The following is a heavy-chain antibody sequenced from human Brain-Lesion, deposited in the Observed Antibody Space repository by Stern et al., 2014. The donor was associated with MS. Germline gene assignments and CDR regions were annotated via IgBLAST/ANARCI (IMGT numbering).Heavy chain of an antibody. J-gene: IGHJ6*02. D-gene: IGHD2-15*01. CDR2: IKQDGSEI. CDR3: ARDCGSGSCYQTQYYYGVDV. CDR1: GFSLSSYW. V-gene: IGHV3-7*01. Sequence: VQLVESEGGLVQPGGSLRLSCAGSGFSLSSYWMSWVRQAPGKGPELVATIKQDGSEIYYVDSVKARFTISRDNSKNSVFLQMNSLRVDDTSVYYCARDCGSGSCYQTQYYYGVDVWGQGTTVIVSS.